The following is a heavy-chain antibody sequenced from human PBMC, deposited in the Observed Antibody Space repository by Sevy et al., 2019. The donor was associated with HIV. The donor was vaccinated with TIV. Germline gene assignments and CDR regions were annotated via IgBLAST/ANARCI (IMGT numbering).Heavy chain of an antibody. CDR2: IWFDGSHK. J-gene: IGHJ3*02. Sequence: GGSLRLSCAASGFTFSNYGMHWVRQPPGKGLEGVAGIWFDGSHKYYGDSVKGRFTISRDNSKNTLYLQMNSLRAEDTAVYYCAKDLGYSSSSSAFDIWGQGTMVTVSS. V-gene: IGHV3-33*06. CDR3: AKDLGYSSSSSAFDI. D-gene: IGHD6-6*01. CDR1: GFTFSNYG.